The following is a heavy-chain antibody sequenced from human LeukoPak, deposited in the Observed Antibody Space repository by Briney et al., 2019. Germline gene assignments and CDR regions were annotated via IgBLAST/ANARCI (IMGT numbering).Heavy chain of an antibody. CDR1: GGTFSSYA. Sequence: EASVKVSCKASGGTFSSYAISWVRQAPGQGLEWMGRIIPILGIANYAQKFQGRVTITADKSTSTAYMELSSLRSEDTAVYYCARTGIIVGATIDYWGQGTLVTVSS. CDR3: ARTGIIVGATIDY. V-gene: IGHV1-69*04. D-gene: IGHD1-26*01. CDR2: IIPILGIA. J-gene: IGHJ4*02.